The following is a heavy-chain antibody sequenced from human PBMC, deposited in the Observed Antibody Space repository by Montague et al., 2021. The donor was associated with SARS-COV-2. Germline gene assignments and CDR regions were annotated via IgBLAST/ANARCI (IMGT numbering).Heavy chain of an antibody. CDR2: SYNSGNT. CDR3: ARVIGSGTFVYWYFDL. J-gene: IGHJ2*01. V-gene: IGHV4-59*01. CDR1: GASISASY. Sequence: SETLSLTCTVSGASISASYWSWIRQPPGKGLEWIGSSYNSGNTRYNPSLKGRFTTSVDTSKNQFSLRLTSVTAADTAVYYCARVIGSGTFVYWYFDLWGRGTLGSVSS. D-gene: IGHD3-10*01.